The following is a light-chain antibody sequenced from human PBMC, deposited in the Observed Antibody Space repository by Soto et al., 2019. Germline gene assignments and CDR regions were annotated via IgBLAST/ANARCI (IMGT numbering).Light chain of an antibody. CDR1: NIGTKS. Sequence: YELTQSPSVSVAPGQTARITCEEDNIGTKSVHWYQQKPGQAPVLVVYDDNDRPSGIPERFSGSNSGTTATLAISRVEAGDEADYYCQVWDSTSDLVVFGGGTKVTVL. CDR2: DDN. CDR3: QVWDSTSDLVV. V-gene: IGLV3-21*02. J-gene: IGLJ2*01.